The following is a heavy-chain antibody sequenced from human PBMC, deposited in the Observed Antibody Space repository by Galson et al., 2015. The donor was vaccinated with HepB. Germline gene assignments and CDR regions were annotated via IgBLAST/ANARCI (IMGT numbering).Heavy chain of an antibody. CDR3: ASVPSGSYPSYYFDY. Sequence: SLRLSCAASGFTVSSNYMSWVRQAPGKGLEWVSVIYSGGSTYYADSVKGRFTISRDNSKNTLYLQMNSLRAEDTAVYYCASVPSGSYPSYYFDYWGQGTLVTVSS. CDR2: IYSGGST. D-gene: IGHD1-26*01. J-gene: IGHJ4*02. V-gene: IGHV3-53*01. CDR1: GFTVSSNY.